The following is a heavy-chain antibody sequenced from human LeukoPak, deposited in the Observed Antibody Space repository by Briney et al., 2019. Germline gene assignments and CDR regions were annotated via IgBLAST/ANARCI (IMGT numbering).Heavy chain of an antibody. Sequence: PRASVKVSCKASGYTFTGYYMHWVRQAPGQGLEWMGRINPNSGGTNYAQKFQGRVTMTRDTSISTAYMELSRLRSDDTAVYYCARETEVYYDFWSGYWGGYFDYWGQGTLVTVSP. CDR1: GYTFTGYY. CDR2: INPNSGGT. V-gene: IGHV1-2*06. CDR3: ARETEVYYDFWSGYWGGYFDY. J-gene: IGHJ4*02. D-gene: IGHD3-3*01.